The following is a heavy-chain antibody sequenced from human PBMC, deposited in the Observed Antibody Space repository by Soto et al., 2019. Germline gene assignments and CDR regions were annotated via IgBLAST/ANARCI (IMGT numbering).Heavy chain of an antibody. CDR3: ARGGIVGTLTRMRAFDS. CDR2: VYYSGAT. Sequence: QVQLQESGPGLVKPSETLSVTCTVSGGSIGNYYWHWIRQPPGKGLEWIGFVYYSGATNYNPSLTSRVPMSVDTSQTQFSLNLHSVTAADTAVYYCARGGIVGTLTRMRAFDSWGRGTLLTVSS. D-gene: IGHD1-26*01. V-gene: IGHV4-59*01. CDR1: GGSIGNYY. J-gene: IGHJ4*02.